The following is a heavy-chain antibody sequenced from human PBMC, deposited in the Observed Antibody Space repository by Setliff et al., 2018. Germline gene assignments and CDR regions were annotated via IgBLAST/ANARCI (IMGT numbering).Heavy chain of an antibody. CDR3: ASYYYGSGSSYIPPHFDY. V-gene: IGHV3-21*01. Sequence: PGESLKISCAASGFTFSSDAMTWVRQAPGKGLEWVSSISAASSYKYYADSVKGRFTISRDTAKNSLYLQMNSLRAEDSAVYYCASYYYGSGSSYIPPHFDYWGLGTLVTVSS. CDR2: ISAASSYK. CDR1: GFTFSSDA. J-gene: IGHJ4*02. D-gene: IGHD3-10*01.